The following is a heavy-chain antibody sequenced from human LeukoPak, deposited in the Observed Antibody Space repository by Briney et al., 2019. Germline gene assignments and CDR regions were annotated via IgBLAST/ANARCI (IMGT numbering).Heavy chain of an antibody. J-gene: IGHJ4*02. V-gene: IGHV3-30*02. CDR2: IRSDGSIK. CDR1: GFTFSSYG. Sequence: GGSLRLSCAAAGFTFSSYGMQWVSQAPGKGREWVAFIRSDGSIKYYADSVKGRFTISRDNSKNTLDLQMNSLRAEDTAVYYCAKGVPPLDYFDYWGQGTLVTVSS. CDR3: AKGVPPLDYFDY.